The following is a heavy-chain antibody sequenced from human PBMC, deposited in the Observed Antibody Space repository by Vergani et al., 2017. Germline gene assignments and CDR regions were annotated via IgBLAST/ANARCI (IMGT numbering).Heavy chain of an antibody. CDR3: ARGSVVVVPAATGGYYYYMDV. V-gene: IGHV4-4*02. CDR2: INHSGST. Sequence: QVQLQESGPGLVKPSGTLSLTCAVSGCSISSSNWWSWVRPPPGKGLEWIGEINHSGSTNYNPSLKSRFTISVDTSKNQFSLQLSSVTAADTAVYYCARGSVVVVPAATGGYYYYMDVWGKGTTVTVSS. CDR1: GCSISSSNW. J-gene: IGHJ6*03. D-gene: IGHD2-2*01.